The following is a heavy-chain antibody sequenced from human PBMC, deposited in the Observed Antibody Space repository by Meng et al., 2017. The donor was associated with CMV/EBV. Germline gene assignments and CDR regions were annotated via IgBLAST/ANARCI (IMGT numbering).Heavy chain of an antibody. Sequence: VHLGTSGAEVKKPGSSVKVSCKASGGTFSSYAISWVRQAPGQGLEWMGGIIPIFGTANYAQKFQGRVTITADESTSTAYMELSSLRSEDTAVYYCAREVDDYGDGWYFDLWGCGTLVTVSS. CDR1: GGTFSSYA. CDR3: AREVDDYGDGWYFDL. CDR2: IIPIFGTA. V-gene: IGHV1-69*12. D-gene: IGHD4-17*01. J-gene: IGHJ2*01.